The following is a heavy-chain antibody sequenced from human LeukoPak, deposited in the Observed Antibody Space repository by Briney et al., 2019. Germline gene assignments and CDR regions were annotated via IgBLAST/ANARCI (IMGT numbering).Heavy chain of an antibody. J-gene: IGHJ4*02. CDR2: IKSKGNSHAT. Sequence: TGGSLRLSCAASGFTFYDSAIHWVRQASGKGLEWLGHIKSKGNSHATAYAASLKGRFTISRDDSKNTAYLQSNNLETEDTAMYYCARQSGAAIPFVYWGQGTLVTVSS. CDR3: ARQSGAAIPFVY. D-gene: IGHD2-2*02. CDR1: GFTFYDSA. V-gene: IGHV3-73*01.